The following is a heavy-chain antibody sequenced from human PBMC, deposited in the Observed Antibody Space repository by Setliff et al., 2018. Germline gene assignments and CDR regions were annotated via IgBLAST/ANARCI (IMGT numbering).Heavy chain of an antibody. J-gene: IGHJ4*02. D-gene: IGHD3-3*01. V-gene: IGHV4-4*07. CDR1: GGSISSSY. CDR2: IYSDGSA. CDR3: ARERQGGFLEWAPLDS. Sequence: SETLSLTCTVSGGSISSSYYWSWIRQPAGAGLEWIGRIYSDGSADYNPSLRSRVTISVDKSKNQFFLKLTSMTAADTALYFCARERQGGFLEWAPLDSWGQGVVVTVSS.